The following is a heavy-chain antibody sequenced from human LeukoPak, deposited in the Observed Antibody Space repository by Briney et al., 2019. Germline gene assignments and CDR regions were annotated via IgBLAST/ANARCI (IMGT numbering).Heavy chain of an antibody. J-gene: IGHJ5*02. V-gene: IGHV3-23*01. CDR2: IIGSGGST. Sequence: SGGSLRLSCAASGFTFSSYAMSWVRQAPGKGLEWVSSIIGSGGSTYYADSVKGRFTISRDNSKNTLYLQMNSLRAEDTAVYYCATRIVEATDTRRWFDPWGQGTLVTVSS. CDR1: GFTFSSYA. D-gene: IGHD1-26*01. CDR3: ATRIVEATDTRRWFDP.